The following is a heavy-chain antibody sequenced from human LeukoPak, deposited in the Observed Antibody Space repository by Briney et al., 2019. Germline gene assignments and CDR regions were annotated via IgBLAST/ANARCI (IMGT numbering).Heavy chain of an antibody. CDR3: AKDSGLPEGYSSSWPPDY. D-gene: IGHD6-13*01. J-gene: IGHJ4*02. CDR1: GLTFSSYG. CDR2: ISYDGGNK. V-gene: IGHV3-30*18. Sequence: PGGSLRLSCAASGLTFSSYGMHGVRQAPGKGLEWVAVISYDGGNKYYADSVKGRFTISRDNSKNTLYLQMNSLRAEDTAVYYCAKDSGLPEGYSSSWPPDYWGQGTLVTVSS.